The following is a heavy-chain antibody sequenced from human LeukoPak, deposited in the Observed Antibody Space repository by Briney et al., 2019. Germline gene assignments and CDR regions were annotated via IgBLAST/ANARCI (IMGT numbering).Heavy chain of an antibody. D-gene: IGHD5-24*01. Sequence: SETLSLTCTVSGDSISTYYWTWIRQPPGKGLEWIGYSGNTGSTNYNPSLKSRVTISVDTSKNQFSLKLTSVTAADTAVYYCARHERHRDGYNFDSWGQGTLATVSS. CDR1: GDSISTYY. CDR3: ARHERHRDGYNFDS. V-gene: IGHV4-59*08. J-gene: IGHJ4*02. CDR2: SGNTGST.